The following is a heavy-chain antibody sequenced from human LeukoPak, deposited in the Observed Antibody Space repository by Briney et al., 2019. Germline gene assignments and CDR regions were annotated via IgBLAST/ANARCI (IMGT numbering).Heavy chain of an antibody. J-gene: IGHJ4*02. Sequence: GGSLRLSCAASGFTFSSYAMSWVRQAPGKGLEWVSAISGSGGSTYYADSVKGRFTISRDNSKNTLYLQMNSLRGEDTAVYYCAKDTEDIVVVPTAPLDYWGQGTLVTVSS. D-gene: IGHD2-2*01. CDR2: ISGSGGST. CDR3: AKDTEDIVVVPTAPLDY. CDR1: GFTFSSYA. V-gene: IGHV3-23*01.